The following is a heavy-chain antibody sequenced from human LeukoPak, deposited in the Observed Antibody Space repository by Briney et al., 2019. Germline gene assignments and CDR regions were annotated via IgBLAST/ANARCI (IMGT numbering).Heavy chain of an antibody. CDR1: GYTFTSYD. Sequence: GASVKVSCKASGYTFTSYDINWVRQATGQGLEWMGWMNPNSGNTGYAQKFQGRVTITRNTSISTAYMELSSLRSEDTAVYYCARETTGLAATWSDYWGQGTLVTVSS. CDR3: ARETTGLAATWSDY. J-gene: IGHJ4*02. V-gene: IGHV1-8*03. D-gene: IGHD6-13*01. CDR2: MNPNSGNT.